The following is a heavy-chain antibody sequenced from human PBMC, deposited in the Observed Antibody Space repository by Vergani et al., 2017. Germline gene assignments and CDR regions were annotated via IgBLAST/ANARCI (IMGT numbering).Heavy chain of an antibody. V-gene: IGHV5-51*03. J-gene: IGHJ4*02. D-gene: IGHD3-22*01. CDR3: ARRYYYDSSGYYSPYYFDY. CDR1: GYSFTSYW. CDR2: IYHGDSDT. Sequence: EVQLVQSGAEVKKPGESLKISCKGSGYSFTSYWIGWVRQMPGKGLEWMGIIYHGDSDTRYSPSFQGQVTISADKSISTAYLQWSSLKASDTAMYYCARRYYYDSSGYYSPYYFDYWGQGTLVTVSS.